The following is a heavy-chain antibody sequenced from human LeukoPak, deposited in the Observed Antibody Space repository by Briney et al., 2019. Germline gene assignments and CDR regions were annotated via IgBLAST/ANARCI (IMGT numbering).Heavy chain of an antibody. CDR2: INPKTGGT. D-gene: IGHD2-21*01. J-gene: IGHJ5*02. CDR3: TRGGRYFMDWFDR. Sequence: ASVKLSCKASGYTFTGHYMHWVRQAPGQGLEFMGWINPKTGGTHCAQNFQGRFTMTRATSISTAYMELSRLTSDDTAVYYCTRGGRYFMDWFDRWGQGTLVTVSS. CDR1: GYTFTGHY. V-gene: IGHV1-2*02.